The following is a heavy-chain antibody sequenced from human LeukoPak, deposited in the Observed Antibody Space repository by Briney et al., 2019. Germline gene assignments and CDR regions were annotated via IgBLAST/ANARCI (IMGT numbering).Heavy chain of an antibody. Sequence: GGSLRLSCAASGFTFSDYWMNWVRQAPGKGLEWVANIKQDGSEKYYVDSVEGRFTISRDNAKNTLYLQMNSLRAEDTAVYYCARSPMVRGVIFDYWGQGTLVTVSS. CDR3: ARSPMVRGVIFDY. J-gene: IGHJ4*02. D-gene: IGHD3-10*01. CDR1: GFTFSDYW. CDR2: IKQDGSEK. V-gene: IGHV3-7*01.